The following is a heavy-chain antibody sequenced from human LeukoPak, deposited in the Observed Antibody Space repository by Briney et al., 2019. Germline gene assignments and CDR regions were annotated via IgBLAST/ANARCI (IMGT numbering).Heavy chain of an antibody. CDR2: FDPEDGET. J-gene: IGHJ4*02. CDR1: GYTRTELS. V-gene: IGHV1-24*01. D-gene: IGHD3-10*01. CDR3: ATDRITMVRGVITSYYFDY. Sequence: ASVEVSCKVSGYTRTELSMHWVRQAPGKGLEWMGGFDPEDGETIYAQKFQGRVTMTEDTSTDTAYMELSSLRSEDTAVYYCATDRITMVRGVITSYYFDYWGQGTLVTVSS.